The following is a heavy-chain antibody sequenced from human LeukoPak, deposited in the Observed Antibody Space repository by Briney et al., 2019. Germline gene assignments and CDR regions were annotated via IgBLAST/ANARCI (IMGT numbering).Heavy chain of an antibody. D-gene: IGHD4-17*01. CDR3: ARDGFVWASGIDYGWFDY. V-gene: IGHV3-7*03. CDR2: IKEEGSGK. J-gene: IGHJ4*02. CDR1: GFTFSSYG. Sequence: GGSLRLSCAASGFTFSSYGMRWVRQAPGKGLEWVANIKEEGSGKYYVDSVKGRFTISRDNAKNSLYLQMNSLRAEDTAVYYCARDGFVWASGIDYGWFDYWGQGTLVTVSS.